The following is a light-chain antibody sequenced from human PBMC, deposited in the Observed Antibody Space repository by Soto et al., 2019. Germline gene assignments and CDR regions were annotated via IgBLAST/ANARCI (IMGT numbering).Light chain of an antibody. J-gene: IGKJ5*01. CDR1: KSVGKY. V-gene: IGKV3-11*01. Sequence: EIVLTHSPATLSLSSWLRATIYGSSSKSVGKYLAWYQQKPGQAPRLLIYDASNRATGIPARFSGSGSGTDFTLTISSLEPEDFAVYYCQQRSNWPPITFGQGTRLE. CDR2: DAS. CDR3: QQRSNWPPIT.